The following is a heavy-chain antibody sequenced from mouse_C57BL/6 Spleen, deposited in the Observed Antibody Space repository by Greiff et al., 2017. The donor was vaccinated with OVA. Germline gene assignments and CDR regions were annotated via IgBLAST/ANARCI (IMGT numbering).Heavy chain of an antibody. J-gene: IGHJ4*01. CDR1: GFNIKDYY. Sequence: EVQLKESGAELVRPGASVKLSCTASGFNIKDYYMHWVKQRPEQGLEWIGRIDPEDGDTEYAPKFQGKATMTADTSSNTAYLQLSSLTSEDTAVYYCTLYHYYGSPPMDYWGQGTSVTVSS. CDR3: TLYHYYGSPPMDY. CDR2: IDPEDGDT. V-gene: IGHV14-1*01. D-gene: IGHD1-1*01.